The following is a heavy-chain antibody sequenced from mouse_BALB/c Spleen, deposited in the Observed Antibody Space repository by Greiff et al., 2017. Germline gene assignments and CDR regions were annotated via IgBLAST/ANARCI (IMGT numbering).Heavy chain of an antibody. J-gene: IGHJ3*01. D-gene: IGHD4-1*01. Sequence: VKLMESGPGLVAPSQSLSITCTVSGFSLTSYGVHWVRQPPGKGLEWLGVIWAGGSTNYNSALMSRLSISKDNSTSQVFLKMNSLQTDDTAMYYCVRDNGDAWVAYWGQGTLCTVSA. CDR3: VRDNGDAWVAY. V-gene: IGHV2-9*02. CDR2: IWAGGST. CDR1: GFSLTSYG.